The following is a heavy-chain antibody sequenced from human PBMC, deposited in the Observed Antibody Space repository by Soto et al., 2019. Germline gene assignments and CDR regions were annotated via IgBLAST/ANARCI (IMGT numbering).Heavy chain of an antibody. D-gene: IGHD1-20*01. J-gene: IGHJ4*02. CDR1: GYSFTSYS. CDR2: TYPGDSDT. CDR3: ARYITTAGPPFDY. V-gene: IGHV5-51*01. Sequence: GESLKISCEGSGYSFTSYSIAWVRHMPGKGLEFMGITYPGDSDTRYSPSFQGHVTISADRSISTAYLQWSSLKASDSAMYYCARYITTAGPPFDYWGQGTLVTLSS.